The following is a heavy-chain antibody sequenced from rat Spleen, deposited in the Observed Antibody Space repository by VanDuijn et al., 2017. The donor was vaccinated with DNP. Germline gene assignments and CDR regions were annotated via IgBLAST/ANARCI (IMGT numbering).Heavy chain of an antibody. CDR3: ARWTRYFDY. D-gene: IGHD1-7*01. CDR2: FSYSGST. V-gene: IGHV3-1*01. CDR1: GYSITSNY. J-gene: IGHJ2*01. Sequence: EVQLQESGSGLVKPSQSLSLTCSVTGYSITSNYWGWIRKFPGNKLEYIGHFSYSGSTNYNPSLKSRLSITRDTSKNHFLLHLNSVTTEDTATYYCARWTRYFDYWGQGIMVTVSS.